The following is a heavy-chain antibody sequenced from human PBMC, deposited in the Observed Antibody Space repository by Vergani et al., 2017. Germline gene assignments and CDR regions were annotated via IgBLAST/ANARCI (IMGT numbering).Heavy chain of an antibody. CDR3: SRGRGYSFGYSDY. CDR1: GFSFGDYA. CDR2: IRNKDYGGTT. D-gene: IGHD5-18*01. J-gene: IGHJ4*02. V-gene: IGHV3-49*04. Sequence: EVQLVESGGGLVPPGRSLRLSCAASGFSFGDYAMTWVRQAPGKGLEWVPFIRNKDYGGTTEYAASVKGRFTISRDDSKRLAYLQLSGLKTEDTAVYFCSRGRGYSFGYSDYWGQGTLVTVSS.